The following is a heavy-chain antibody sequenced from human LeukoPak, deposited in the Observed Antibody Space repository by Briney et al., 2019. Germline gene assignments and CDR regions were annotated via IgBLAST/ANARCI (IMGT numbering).Heavy chain of an antibody. Sequence: TGESLRLSCAASGFTFRSYWMHWVRQVPGKGLVWVSLINSDGTTSHADSVKGRFTISRDNAKNTLYLQMNSLRAEDTAVYYCARSAADAFDYWGQGTLVTVSS. V-gene: IGHV3-74*01. CDR1: GFTFRSYW. CDR2: INSDGTT. J-gene: IGHJ4*02. CDR3: ARSAADAFDY.